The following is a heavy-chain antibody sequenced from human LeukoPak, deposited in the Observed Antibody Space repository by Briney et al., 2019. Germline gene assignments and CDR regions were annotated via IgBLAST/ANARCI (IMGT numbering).Heavy chain of an antibody. J-gene: IGHJ4*02. CDR2: IYTSGIT. CDR3: ARARIDYADY. CDR1: GGSISSGSYY. Sequence: SQTLSLTCTVSGGSISSGSYYWSWIRQPAGKGLEWVGRIYTSGITNYNPSLKSRVTISVDTSKNQFSLKLSSVTAADTAVYYCARARIDYADYWGQGTLVTVSS. V-gene: IGHV4-61*02.